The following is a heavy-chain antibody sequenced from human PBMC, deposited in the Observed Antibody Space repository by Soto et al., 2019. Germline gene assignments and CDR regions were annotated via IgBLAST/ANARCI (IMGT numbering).Heavy chain of an antibody. Sequence: VQLMQSGAEVKKPGSSVKVSCKASGGTFSSHSINWVRQAPGQGLEWMGGVISLFGTANYAHNFKGRVTITADQSTSTAYMELNSLRSHDTALYYCAREVGYGDFSAALLDWGQGTLVTVSS. CDR1: GGTFSSHS. CDR3: AREVGYGDFSAALLD. CDR2: VISLFGTA. V-gene: IGHV1-69*01. D-gene: IGHD4-17*01. J-gene: IGHJ4*02.